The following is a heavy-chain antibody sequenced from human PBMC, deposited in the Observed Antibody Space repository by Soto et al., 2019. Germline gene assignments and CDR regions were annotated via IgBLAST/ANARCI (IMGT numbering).Heavy chain of an antibody. Sequence: SLRLSCAASGFTFSTYWMSWVRQAPGKGPEWVANIKGDGSEKNYGGSVKGRFTVSRDNAKNSLYLQMNSLGVEDTAVYYCARAYSYIYYWGQGALVTVSS. D-gene: IGHD4-4*01. V-gene: IGHV3-7*04. CDR2: IKGDGSEK. CDR3: ARAYSYIYY. J-gene: IGHJ4*02. CDR1: GFTFSTYW.